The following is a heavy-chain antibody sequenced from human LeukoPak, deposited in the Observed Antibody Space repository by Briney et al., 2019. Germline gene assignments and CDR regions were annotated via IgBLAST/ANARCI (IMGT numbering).Heavy chain of an antibody. CDR3: VRPSTRGYAYGRSDFDS. Sequence: SETLSLTCTVSGYSINSVYYWGWIRQPPEKGLEWIGSIHHSGTTYYNPSLKSRVTISMDTSRNRFSLKLTSVTAADTALYYCVRPSTRGYAYGRSDFDSWGQGTLVTVSS. J-gene: IGHJ4*02. CDR1: GYSINSVYY. D-gene: IGHD5-18*01. V-gene: IGHV4-38-2*02. CDR2: IHHSGTT.